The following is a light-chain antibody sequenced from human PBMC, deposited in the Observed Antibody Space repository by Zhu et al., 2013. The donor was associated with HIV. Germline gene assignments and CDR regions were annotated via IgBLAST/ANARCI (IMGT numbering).Light chain of an antibody. Sequence: SYELTQPPSVSVSPGQTANFTCSGHKLGDKYVSWYQQKAGQAPVLVIYDDRDRPSEVPERFSGSKSGTSASLAITGLQTGDEADYYCGTWDNSLSVHVLFGGGTKLTVL. J-gene: IGLJ2*01. V-gene: IGLV3-1*01. CDR1: KLGDKY. CDR3: GTWDNSLSVHVL. CDR2: DDR.